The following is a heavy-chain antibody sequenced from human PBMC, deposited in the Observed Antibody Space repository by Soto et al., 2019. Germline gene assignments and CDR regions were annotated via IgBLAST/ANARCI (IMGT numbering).Heavy chain of an antibody. D-gene: IGHD6-19*01. Sequence: QLQLQESGSGLVKPSQTLSLTCAVSGASISGGGGGGFSWSWIRQPPGKGLEWIGYVYSGGSTHYNPSLKSRVTISVDKSQNEFSLTLSSVTAADTAVYYCVREASSGNWFDAWGQGTLVTVPS. CDR3: VREASSGNWFDA. V-gene: IGHV4-30-2*01. J-gene: IGHJ5*02. CDR2: VYSGGST. CDR1: GASISGGGGGGFS.